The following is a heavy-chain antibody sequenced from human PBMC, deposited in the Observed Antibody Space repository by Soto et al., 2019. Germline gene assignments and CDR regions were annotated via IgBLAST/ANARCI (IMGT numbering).Heavy chain of an antibody. D-gene: IGHD3-10*01. Sequence: ASVKVSCKASGGTFSSYAISWVRQAPGQGLEWMGGIIPMFDTANYAQKFQGRVTITADESTGTAYMELISLTSDDTAVYYCARGYASGSYYYSVMDVWGQGTTVTVSS. CDR1: GGTFSSYA. CDR3: ARGYASGSYYYSVMDV. V-gene: IGHV1-69*13. J-gene: IGHJ6*02. CDR2: IIPMFDTA.